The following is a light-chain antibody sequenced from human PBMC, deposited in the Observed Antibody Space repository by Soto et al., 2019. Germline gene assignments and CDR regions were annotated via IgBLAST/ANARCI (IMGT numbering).Light chain of an antibody. Sequence: EIVLTQSPGTLSLSPGERATLSCRASQSVRSSSLAWYQQKPGQAPRLLIYGASSRATGIPVRFSGSGSGTDFTLTISRLEPEDFAVYNCQQYGSSPETFGQGTKVEIK. CDR1: QSVRSSS. V-gene: IGKV3-20*01. CDR3: QQYGSSPET. CDR2: GAS. J-gene: IGKJ1*01.